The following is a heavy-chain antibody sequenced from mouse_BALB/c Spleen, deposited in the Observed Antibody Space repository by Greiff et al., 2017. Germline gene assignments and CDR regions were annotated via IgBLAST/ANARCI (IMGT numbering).Heavy chain of an antibody. CDR3: ASMITTGKFRYYYAMDD. Sequence: EVKLMDSGGGLVQPGGSRKLSCAASGFTFSSFGMHWVRQAPEKGLEWVAYISSGSSTIYYADTVKGRFTISRDNPKNTLFLQMTSLRSEDTAMYYCASMITTGKFRYYYAMDDWGQGTSGTVSS. CDR2: ISSGSSTI. CDR1: GFTFSSFG. D-gene: IGHD2-4*01. J-gene: IGHJ4*01. V-gene: IGHV5-17*02.